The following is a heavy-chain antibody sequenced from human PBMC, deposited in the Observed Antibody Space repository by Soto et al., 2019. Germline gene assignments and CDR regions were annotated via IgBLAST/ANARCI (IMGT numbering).Heavy chain of an antibody. Sequence: QVQLVQSGAEVKKPGSSVKVSCKASGGTFSSYAISWVRQAPGQGLEWMGGIIPIFGTANYAQKFQGRVTITADESRSTAYRELSSLRSEDTAVYYCARANSPGIAAAGDHDAFDIWGQGTMVTVSS. CDR3: ARANSPGIAAAGDHDAFDI. D-gene: IGHD6-13*01. J-gene: IGHJ3*02. V-gene: IGHV1-69*01. CDR2: IIPIFGTA. CDR1: GGTFSSYA.